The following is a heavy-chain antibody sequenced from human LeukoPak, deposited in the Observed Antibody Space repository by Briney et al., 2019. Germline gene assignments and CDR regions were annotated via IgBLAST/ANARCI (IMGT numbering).Heavy chain of an antibody. V-gene: IGHV3-21*01. J-gene: IGHJ4*02. D-gene: IGHD5-12*01. CDR1: GFTFSSYN. Sequence: GGPLRLSCTASGFTFSSYNMNWVRQAPGKGLEWVSSFTAYSGASIYYADSVRGRFTISRDNAKNSLYLQINSLRAEDTAVCYCARGTYSGYDSSFDYWGQGTLVTVSS. CDR2: FTAYSGASI. CDR3: ARGTYSGYDSSFDY.